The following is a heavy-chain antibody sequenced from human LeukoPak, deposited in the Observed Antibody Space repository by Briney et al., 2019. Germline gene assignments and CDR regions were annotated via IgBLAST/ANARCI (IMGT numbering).Heavy chain of an antibody. J-gene: IGHJ4*02. CDR3: TTDGSTTLSNTFDY. CDR2: IKSRNRGETV. CDR1: GFTFSNAW. Sequence: GGSLRLSCAASGFTFSNAWMSWVRQAPGKGLEWVGRIKSRNRGETVDYAAPVKGRFTISRDDSKTTVYLQMNSLKTEDTAIYYCTTDGSTTLSNTFDYWGQGTLVTVSS. D-gene: IGHD1-26*01. V-gene: IGHV3-15*01.